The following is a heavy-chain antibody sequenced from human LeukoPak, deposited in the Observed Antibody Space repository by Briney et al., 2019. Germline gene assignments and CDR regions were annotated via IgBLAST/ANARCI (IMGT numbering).Heavy chain of an antibody. CDR2: INGDGSTT. J-gene: IGHJ6*03. D-gene: IGHD6-6*01. V-gene: IGHV3-74*03. Sequence: GGSLRLTCGASELTFSSYWMHWVRQTPAKRLLWVSRINGDGSTTKYADSVKGRFTISRDNAKNSLYLQMNSLRAEDTAVYYCARDGAAPDFYYYFMDVWGKGTTVTVSS. CDR1: ELTFSSYW. CDR3: ARDGAAPDFYYYFMDV.